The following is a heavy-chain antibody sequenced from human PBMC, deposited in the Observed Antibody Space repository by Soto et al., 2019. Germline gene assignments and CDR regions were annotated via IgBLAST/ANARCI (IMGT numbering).Heavy chain of an antibody. CDR2: TKGDGSKE. J-gene: IGHJ3*02. V-gene: IGHV3-7*01. D-gene: IGHD3-9*01. CDR1: GFTLSTFW. CDR3: ARHLNYGAATAYYDVFDT. Sequence: EVQLVESGGGLVQPGGSLRLSCSASGFTLSTFWIAWLRQAPGKGLEWVANTKGDGSKESYLDSVKGRVTISRDNDQNSLYLHMNSLRDEDTALYYCARHLNYGAATAYYDVFDTWGQGTMVTVSS.